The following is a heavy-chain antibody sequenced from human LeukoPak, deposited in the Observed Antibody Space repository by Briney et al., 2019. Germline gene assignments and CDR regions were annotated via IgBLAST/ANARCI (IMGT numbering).Heavy chain of an antibody. CDR1: GYTFITYG. V-gene: IGHV1-18*01. D-gene: IGHD2-8*01. J-gene: IGHJ4*02. Sequence: ASVNVSCKASGYTFITYGITWVRQAPGQGIEWMGWITPYNGDTHYAQNLQDRVTMTTDTSTSTAYMELRSLRSDDTAVYFCARVAGVSYNYFDSWGQGTLVTVSS. CDR3: ARVAGVSYNYFDS. CDR2: ITPYNGDT.